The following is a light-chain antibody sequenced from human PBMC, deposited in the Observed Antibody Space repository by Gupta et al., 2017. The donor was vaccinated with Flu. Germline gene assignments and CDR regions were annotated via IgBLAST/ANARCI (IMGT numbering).Light chain of an antibody. CDR2: GAS. V-gene: IGKV3D-15*01. Sequence: GERVTLSCRASQSVSSNLAWYLQKPGQGPRLLVYGASTRATGIPARFSGSGSGTEFTLTISSLQSEDFAVYYCQQYNNWPQTFGQGTKVDI. CDR1: QSVSSN. J-gene: IGKJ1*01. CDR3: QQYNNWPQT.